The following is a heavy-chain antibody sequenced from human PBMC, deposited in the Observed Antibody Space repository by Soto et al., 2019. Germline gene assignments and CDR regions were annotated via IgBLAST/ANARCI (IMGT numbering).Heavy chain of an antibody. Sequence: VASVKVSCKASGYTFTSYAMHWVRQAPGQRLEWMGWINAGNGNTKYSQKFQGRVTITRDTSASTAYMELSSLRSEDTAVYYCARVFGKDYGDALHFDYWGQGTLVTVSS. CDR2: INAGNGNT. CDR3: ARVFGKDYGDALHFDY. D-gene: IGHD4-17*01. J-gene: IGHJ4*02. V-gene: IGHV1-3*01. CDR1: GYTFTSYA.